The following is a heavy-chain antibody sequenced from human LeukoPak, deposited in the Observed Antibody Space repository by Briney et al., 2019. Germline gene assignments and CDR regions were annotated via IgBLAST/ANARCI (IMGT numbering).Heavy chain of an antibody. D-gene: IGHD3-22*01. CDR2: VTGTGGST. V-gene: IGHV3-23*01. Sequence: GGSLRLSCAASGFSFSSYVMSWVRQAPGKGLEWVSSVTGTGGSTFYADSVKGRFTISRDNSKNTLNLQMNSLRAEDTAVYYCAKRRNSYDSGGSTDHWGQGTLIIVSS. J-gene: IGHJ4*02. CDR1: GFSFSSYV. CDR3: AKRRNSYDSGGSTDH.